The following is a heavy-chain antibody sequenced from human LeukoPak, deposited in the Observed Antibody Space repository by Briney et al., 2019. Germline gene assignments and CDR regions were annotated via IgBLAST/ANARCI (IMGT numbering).Heavy chain of an antibody. V-gene: IGHV4-31*03. CDR3: ARDNGYYDSSVLNWLDP. Sequence: SETLSLTCTVSGGSISSGGYYWSWIRQHPGKGLEWIGYIYYSGSTYYNPSLKSRVTISVDTSKNQFSLKLSSVTAADTAVYYCARDNGYYDSSVLNWLDPWGQGTLVTVSS. CDR1: GGSISSGGYY. D-gene: IGHD3-22*01. CDR2: IYYSGST. J-gene: IGHJ5*02.